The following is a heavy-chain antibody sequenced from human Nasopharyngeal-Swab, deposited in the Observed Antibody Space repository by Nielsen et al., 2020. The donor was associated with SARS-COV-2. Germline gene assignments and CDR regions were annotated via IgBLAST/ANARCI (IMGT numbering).Heavy chain of an antibody. CDR3: ARGFDY. Sequence: SETLSLTCTVSGGSISSYYWSWIRQPPGKGLEWIGYLYYSGSTNYNPSLKSRVTISVDTSKNQFSLKLSSVTAADTAVYYCARGFDYWGQGTLVTVSS. CDR1: GGSISSYY. J-gene: IGHJ4*02. CDR2: LYYSGST. V-gene: IGHV4-59*01.